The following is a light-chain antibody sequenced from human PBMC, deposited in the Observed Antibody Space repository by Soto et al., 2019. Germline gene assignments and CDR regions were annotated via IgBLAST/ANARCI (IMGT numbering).Light chain of an antibody. V-gene: IGKV1D-16*01. CDR3: QHYNSYSEA. J-gene: IGKJ1*01. CDR1: EDINSR. CDR2: SAS. Sequence: DIQMTQSPSSVSASVGDRVTISCRASEDINSRLAWYQQKPGNAPKLLIYSASSLQSGVPSRFSGSGSGTEFTLTISSLQPDDFATYYCQHYNSYSEAFGQGTKVDI.